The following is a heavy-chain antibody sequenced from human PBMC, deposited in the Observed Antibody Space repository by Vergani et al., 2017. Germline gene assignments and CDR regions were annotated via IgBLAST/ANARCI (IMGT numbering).Heavy chain of an antibody. V-gene: IGHV1-8*01. CDR2: INPNTGNT. J-gene: IGHJ6*02. D-gene: IGHD4-17*01. CDR3: ARGSDGDYALDV. Sequence: QELLVQSGTEVKKTGASMKVSCKASGYIFSKYDVNWVRQADGQGLEWMGWINPNTGNTGYAQKFRGRVSITRDPSKSTAYMGLSSLTSEDTAVYFCARGSDGDYALDVWGLGTTVIVSS. CDR1: GYIFSKYD.